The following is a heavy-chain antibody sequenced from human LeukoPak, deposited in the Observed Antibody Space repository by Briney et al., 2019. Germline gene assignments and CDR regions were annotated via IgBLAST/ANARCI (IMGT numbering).Heavy chain of an antibody. J-gene: IGHJ4*02. CDR1: GYTFTSYG. CDR3: ARDLRVGDSYYDSSGYFYFDY. D-gene: IGHD3-22*01. V-gene: IGHV1-18*01. CDR2: ISAYNGNT. Sequence: ASVKVSCKASGYTFTSYGISWVRQAPGQGLEWMGWISAYNGNTNYAQKLQGRVTMTTDTSTSTAYMELRSLRSDDTAVYYCARDLRVGDSYYDSSGYFYFDYWGQGTLVTVSS.